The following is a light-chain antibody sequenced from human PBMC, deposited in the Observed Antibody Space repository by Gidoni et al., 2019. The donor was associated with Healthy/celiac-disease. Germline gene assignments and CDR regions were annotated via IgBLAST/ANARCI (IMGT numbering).Light chain of an antibody. CDR3: GTWDSSLSAVV. Sequence: QSVLTQPPSVSAPPGQKVTISCSGSSSNIGNNYVSWYQQLPGTAPKLLIYDNNKLPSGIPDRFSGSKSGTSATLGITGLQTGDEADYYCGTWDSSLSAVVFGGGTKLTVL. J-gene: IGLJ2*01. CDR2: DNN. CDR1: SSNIGNNY. V-gene: IGLV1-51*01.